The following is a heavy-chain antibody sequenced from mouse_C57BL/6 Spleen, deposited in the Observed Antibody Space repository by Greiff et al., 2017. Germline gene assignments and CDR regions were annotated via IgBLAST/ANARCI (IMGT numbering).Heavy chain of an antibody. D-gene: IGHD2-5*01. CDR1: GYAFSSSW. CDR2: IYPGDGDT. Sequence: VQLQQSGPELVKPGASVKISCKASGYAFSSSWMNWVKQRPGKGLEWIGRIYPGDGDTNYNGKFKGKATLTADKSSSTAYMQLSSLTSEDSAVYFCAREGSNYGDYAMDYWGQGTSVTVSS. CDR3: AREGSNYGDYAMDY. J-gene: IGHJ4*01. V-gene: IGHV1-82*01.